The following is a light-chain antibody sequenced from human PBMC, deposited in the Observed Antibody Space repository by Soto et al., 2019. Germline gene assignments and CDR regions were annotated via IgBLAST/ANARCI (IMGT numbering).Light chain of an antibody. CDR3: QQYGRGFL. Sequence: ETVLTQSPGTLSLSPGERATLSCRASQSITTSFLAWYQHKPGQAPRLLIYGASSRATGIPDRFSGSGSGTDFTLTISRLEPEDFAVYYCQQYGRGFLFGHGTKLEIK. J-gene: IGKJ2*01. V-gene: IGKV3-20*01. CDR1: QSITTSF. CDR2: GAS.